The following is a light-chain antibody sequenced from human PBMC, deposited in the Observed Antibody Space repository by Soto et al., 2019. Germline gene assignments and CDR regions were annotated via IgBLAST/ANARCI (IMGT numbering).Light chain of an antibody. CDR3: QQYGSSGT. Sequence: EIVLTQSPGTLSLSPGERSTLSWRASQSVSNNYLAWYQQKPGQAPRLLIYGASNRATGIPDRFSGSGSGTDFTLTISRLEPEGFAVYYCQQYGSSGTFGQGTKVDIK. V-gene: IGKV3-20*01. CDR1: QSVSNNY. CDR2: GAS. J-gene: IGKJ1*01.